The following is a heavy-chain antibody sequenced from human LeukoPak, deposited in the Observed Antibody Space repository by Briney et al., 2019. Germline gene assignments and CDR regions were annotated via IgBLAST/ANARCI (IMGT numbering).Heavy chain of an antibody. D-gene: IGHD2-21*01. Sequence: NSSETLSLTCAVYGGSFSGYYWSWIRQPPGKGLEWIGEINHSGSTNYNPSLKSRVTISVDTSKNQFSLKLSSVTAADTAVYYCARGSLAGEDYWGQGTLVTVSS. CDR2: INHSGST. V-gene: IGHV4-34*01. CDR3: ARGSLAGEDY. CDR1: GGSFSGYY. J-gene: IGHJ4*02.